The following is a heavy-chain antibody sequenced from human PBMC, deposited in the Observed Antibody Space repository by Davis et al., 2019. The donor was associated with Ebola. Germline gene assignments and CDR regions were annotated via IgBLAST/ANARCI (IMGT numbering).Heavy chain of an antibody. Sequence: PGGSLRLSCKGSGYSFTSYWIGWVPQLPGKGLEWMGIIYPGDSDTRYSPSFQGQVTISADKSISTAYLQWSSLKASDTAMYYCARGYYGSGSYGSYFDYWGQGTLVTVSS. V-gene: IGHV5-51*01. CDR3: ARGYYGSGSYGSYFDY. D-gene: IGHD3-10*01. CDR1: GYSFTSYW. CDR2: IYPGDSDT. J-gene: IGHJ4*02.